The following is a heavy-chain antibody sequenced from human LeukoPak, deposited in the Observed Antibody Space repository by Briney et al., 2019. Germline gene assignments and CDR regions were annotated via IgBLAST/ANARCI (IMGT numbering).Heavy chain of an antibody. Sequence: AGTLRLSCAASGFTFSSYWMNWVRQAPGKGLEWVANIKRDGNEKNYVDSVKRRFSISRDNAKNSLYLQMDSLRAEDTAVYYCAKEGAYPIITYDSWGQGALVTVSS. CDR3: AKEGAYPIITYDS. V-gene: IGHV3-7*01. D-gene: IGHD3-10*01. CDR1: GFTFSSYW. J-gene: IGHJ5*01. CDR2: IKRDGNEK.